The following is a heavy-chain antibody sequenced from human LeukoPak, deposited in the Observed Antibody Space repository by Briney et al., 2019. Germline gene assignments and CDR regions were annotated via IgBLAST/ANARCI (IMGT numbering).Heavy chain of an antibody. CDR1: GFNFNIFY. CDR2: ISSDGDTI. CDR3: ARDRDYAFDY. D-gene: IGHD4-17*01. V-gene: IGHV3-11*01. Sequence: PGGSLRLSCAASGFNFNIFYMSWVRQAPGKGLEWVSYISSDGDTIYYADSVKGRFTISRDNAKNSLYLQMHSLRAEDTAVYYCARDRDYAFDYWGQGTLVTVSS. J-gene: IGHJ4*02.